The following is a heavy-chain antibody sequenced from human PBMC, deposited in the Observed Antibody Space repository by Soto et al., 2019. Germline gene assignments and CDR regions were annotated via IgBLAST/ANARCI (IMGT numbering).Heavy chain of an antibody. CDR1: GGSFSGYY. Sequence: SETLSLTCAVYGGSFSGYYWSWIRQPPGKGLEWIGEINHSGSTNYNPSLKSRVTISVDTSKNQFSLKLSSVTAADTAVYYCASRYSSGWYRSPWGQGTLVTVSS. D-gene: IGHD6-19*01. V-gene: IGHV4-34*01. CDR2: INHSGST. J-gene: IGHJ5*02. CDR3: ASRYSSGWYRSP.